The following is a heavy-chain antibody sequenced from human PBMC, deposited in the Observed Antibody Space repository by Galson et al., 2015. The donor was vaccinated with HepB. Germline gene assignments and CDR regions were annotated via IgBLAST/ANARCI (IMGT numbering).Heavy chain of an antibody. CDR3: ARFPVCSSTSCPWRGRVY. J-gene: IGHJ4*02. CDR1: GGSFSGYY. CDR2: INHSGST. V-gene: IGHV4-34*01. D-gene: IGHD2-2*01. Sequence: SETLSLTCAVYGGSFSGYYWSWIRQPPGKGLERIGEINHSGSTNYNPSFKSRVTISVDTSKNQFSLKLSSVTAADTAVYYCARFPVCSSTSCPWRGRVYWGQGTLVTVSS.